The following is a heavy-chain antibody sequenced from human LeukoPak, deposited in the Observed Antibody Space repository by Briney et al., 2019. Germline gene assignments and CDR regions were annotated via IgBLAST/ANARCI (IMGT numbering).Heavy chain of an antibody. CDR2: IYPGDSDT. CDR1: GYTFASYW. J-gene: IGHJ3*01. V-gene: IGHV5-51*01. D-gene: IGHD1-26*01. CDR3: ARHSPEWDLLGGGDAFNL. Sequence: GESLKISCKGSGYTFASYWIAWVRQMPGKGLEWMGIIYPGDSDTKYSPSFQGQVTISADKSISTAYLQWSSLKASDTAMYYCARHSPEWDLLGGGDAFNLWGQGTLVTVSS.